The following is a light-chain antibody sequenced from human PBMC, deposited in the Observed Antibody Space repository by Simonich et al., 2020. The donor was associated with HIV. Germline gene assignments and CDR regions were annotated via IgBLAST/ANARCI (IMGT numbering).Light chain of an antibody. V-gene: IGLV3-21*03. CDR3: QVWDTSSDHLEV. J-gene: IGLJ2*01. CDR2: DDS. CDR1: NIGSKS. Sequence: SYVLTQPPSVSVAPGKTARITCGGNNIGSKSEHWYQQKPGQAPVLVVYDDSHRPSGIPERFSGSNSGNTATLTISRVEAGDEADYSCQVWDTSSDHLEVFGGGTKLTVL.